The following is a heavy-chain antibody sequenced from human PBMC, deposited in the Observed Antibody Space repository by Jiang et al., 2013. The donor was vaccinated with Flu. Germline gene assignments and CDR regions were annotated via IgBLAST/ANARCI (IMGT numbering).Heavy chain of an antibody. V-gene: IGHV6-1*01. CDR3: ARGKVGAISDPKYYFDY. CDR1: NSAA. Sequence: NSAAWNWIRQSPSRGLEWLGRTYYRSKWYNDYAVSVKSRITINPDTSKNQFSLQLNSVTPEDTAVYYCARGKVGAISDPKYYFDYWGQGTLVTVSS. J-gene: IGHJ4*02. CDR2: TYYRSKWYN. D-gene: IGHD1-26*01.